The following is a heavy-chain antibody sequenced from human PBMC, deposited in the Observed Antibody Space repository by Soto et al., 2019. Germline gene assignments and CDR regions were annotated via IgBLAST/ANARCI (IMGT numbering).Heavy chain of an antibody. D-gene: IGHD3-22*01. Sequence: SETLSLTCTVSGGSISSYYWSWIRQPPGKGLEWIGYIYYSGSTNYNPSLKSRVTISVDTSKNQFSLKLSSVTAADTAVYYCARYYDSSGILTHWGQGTLVTVSS. CDR3: ARYYDSSGILTH. J-gene: IGHJ4*02. CDR1: GGSISSYY. CDR2: IYYSGST. V-gene: IGHV4-59*01.